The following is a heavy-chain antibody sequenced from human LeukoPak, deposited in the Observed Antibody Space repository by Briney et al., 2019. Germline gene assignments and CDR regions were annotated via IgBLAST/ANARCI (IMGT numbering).Heavy chain of an antibody. V-gene: IGHV3-23*01. J-gene: IGHJ4*02. CDR1: GFTFSSSA. D-gene: IGHD3-3*01. Sequence: GGSLRLSCAASGFTFSSSAMSWVRQVPGKGLEWVSGISASGGSTYYADSVKGRFTISRDNSKNTLYLQMNSLRAEDTAVYYCAKCGNYDFWSGYTVDYWGQGTLVTVSS. CDR2: ISASGGST. CDR3: AKCGNYDFWSGYTVDY.